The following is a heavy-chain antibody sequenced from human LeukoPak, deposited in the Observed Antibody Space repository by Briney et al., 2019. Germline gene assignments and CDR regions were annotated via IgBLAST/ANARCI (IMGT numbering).Heavy chain of an antibody. CDR1: GGSISSSSYY. V-gene: IGHV4-39*02. D-gene: IGHD1-26*01. Sequence: SETLSLTCTVSGGSISSSSYYWGWIRQPPGNGLEWIGSMYYSGNTYYNPSLRSRVTISVDTSKNQFSLKLSSVTAADTAVYYCARDHPDDIVGATVYFDYWGQGTLVTVSS. CDR2: MYYSGNT. J-gene: IGHJ4*02. CDR3: ARDHPDDIVGATVYFDY.